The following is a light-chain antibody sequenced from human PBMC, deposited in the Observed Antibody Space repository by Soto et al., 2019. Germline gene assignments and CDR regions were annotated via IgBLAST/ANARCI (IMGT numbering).Light chain of an antibody. CDR3: QHRSNWPIT. CDR2: DAS. J-gene: IGKJ4*01. CDR1: QSVSSY. Sequence: EIVLTQSPGTLSLSPGERATLSCRASQSVSSYLAWYQQKPGQAPRLLIYDASNRATGIPARFSGSGSGTDFTLTISSLEPEDFAIYYCQHRSNWPITFGGGTKVEI. V-gene: IGKV3-11*01.